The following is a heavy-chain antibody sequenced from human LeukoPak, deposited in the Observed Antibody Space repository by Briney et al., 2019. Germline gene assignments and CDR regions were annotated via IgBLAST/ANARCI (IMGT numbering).Heavy chain of an antibody. CDR1: GFTFSSYA. J-gene: IGHJ4*02. V-gene: IGHV3-64D*06. CDR2: ISSNGGST. D-gene: IGHD2-15*01. CDR3: VKEGYCSGGSCYPRVDY. Sequence: GGSLRLSCSASGFTFSSYAMHWVRQAPGKGLEYVSAISSNGGSTYYADSVKGRFTISRDNSKNTLYLQMGSLRAEDTAVYYCVKEGYCSGGSCYPRVDYWGQGTLVTVSS.